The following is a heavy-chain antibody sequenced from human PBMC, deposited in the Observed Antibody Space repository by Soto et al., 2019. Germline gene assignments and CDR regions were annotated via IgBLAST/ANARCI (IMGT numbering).Heavy chain of an antibody. J-gene: IGHJ6*02. CDR1: GFTLSSNY. CDR2: IYVDGTT. D-gene: IGHD3-16*01. Sequence: EVQLVQSGGGWIRPGGSRRLSCAASGFTLSSNYMTWVHQAPGRGLEWVSVIYVDGTTYYADSVKGRFTISRDISKNTLYLQMNSLRAADTAVYFCARNKVADYAMDVWGQGTTVTVSS. V-gene: IGHV3-53*01. CDR3: ARNKVADYAMDV.